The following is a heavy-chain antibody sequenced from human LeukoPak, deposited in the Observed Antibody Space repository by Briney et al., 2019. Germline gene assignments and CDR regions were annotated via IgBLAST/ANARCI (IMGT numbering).Heavy chain of an antibody. CDR1: GINFNTYA. CDR3: AKDRGYEVVFDP. D-gene: IGHD5-12*01. V-gene: IGHV3-43*02. CDR2: ISGDGDRT. J-gene: IGHJ5*02. Sequence: GGSLRLSCAASGINFNTYAMHWVRQAPGKGLEWVSLISGDGDRTSYADSVKGRFTISRDNDKNSLYLQMNSLTIEDTALYYCAKDRGYEVVFDPWGQGTLVTVSS.